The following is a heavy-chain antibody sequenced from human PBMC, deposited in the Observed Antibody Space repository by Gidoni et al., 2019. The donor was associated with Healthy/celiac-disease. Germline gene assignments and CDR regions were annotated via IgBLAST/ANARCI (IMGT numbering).Heavy chain of an antibody. Sequence: EVQLVESVAGLVQPGESLSLSCAASASTFSSYAMPWVRQAPVKGLEYVSAISSNGGSTYYADSVKGRFTISRDNSKNTLYLQMGSLRAEDMAVYYCARASPTHDAFDIWGQGTMVTVSS. V-gene: IGHV3-64*02. CDR2: ISSNGGST. CDR1: ASTFSSYA. J-gene: IGHJ3*02. CDR3: ARASPTHDAFDI.